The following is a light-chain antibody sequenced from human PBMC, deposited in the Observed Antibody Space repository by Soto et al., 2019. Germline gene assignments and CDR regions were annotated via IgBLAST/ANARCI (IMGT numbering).Light chain of an antibody. J-gene: IGLJ2*01. CDR1: SSDVGGYNY. CDR3: SSYTSSSTVV. CDR2: DVS. V-gene: IGLV2-14*01. Sequence: QCALTQPASVSGSPGQSITISCTGTSSDVGGYNYVSWYQQHPGKAPKLMIYDVSNRPSGGSNRFSGSKSGNTASLTISGLQAEDEADYYCSSYTSSSTVVFGGGTKVTVL.